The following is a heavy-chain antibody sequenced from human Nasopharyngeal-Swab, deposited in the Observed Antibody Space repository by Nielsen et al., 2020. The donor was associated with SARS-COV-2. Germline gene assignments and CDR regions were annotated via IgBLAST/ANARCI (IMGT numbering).Heavy chain of an antibody. D-gene: IGHD4-11*01. J-gene: IGHJ4*02. Sequence: GESLKISCAASGFTFSSYAMSWVRQAPGKGLEWVSAISGSGGSTYYADYVKGRFTIPRDNSKNTLYLQMNSLRAEDTAVYYCAKDDPGFTPDYSNYGVWGQGTLVTVSS. V-gene: IGHV3-23*01. CDR2: ISGSGGST. CDR1: GFTFSSYA. CDR3: AKDDPGFTPDYSNYGV.